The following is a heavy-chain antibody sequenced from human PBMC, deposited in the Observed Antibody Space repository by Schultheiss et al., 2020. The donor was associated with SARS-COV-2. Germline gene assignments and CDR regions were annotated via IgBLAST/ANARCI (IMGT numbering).Heavy chain of an antibody. CDR1: GYTFTGYY. CDR2: INPSGGST. Sequence: ASVKVSCKASGYTFTGYYMHWVRQAPGQGLEWMGWINPSGGSTSYAQKFQGRVTMTRDTSTSTVYMELSSLRSEDTAVYYCARAPVYDFWSGYYNREGALDVWGQGTTVTVSS. D-gene: IGHD3-3*01. J-gene: IGHJ6*02. CDR3: ARAPVYDFWSGYYNREGALDV. V-gene: IGHV1-46*01.